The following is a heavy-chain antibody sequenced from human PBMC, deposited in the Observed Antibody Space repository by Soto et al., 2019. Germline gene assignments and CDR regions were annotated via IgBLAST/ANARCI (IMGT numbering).Heavy chain of an antibody. D-gene: IGHD5-18*01. CDR3: ARDQYSYGYGLKYYGMDV. V-gene: IGHV4-59*01. CDR1: GGSISSYY. Sequence: SETLSLTCTVSGGSISSYYWSWIRQPPGKGLEWIGYIYYSGITDYNPSLKSRVTISVDTSKSQFSLKLSSVTAADTAVYYCARDQYSYGYGLKYYGMDVWGQGTTVTVSS. CDR2: IYYSGIT. J-gene: IGHJ6*02.